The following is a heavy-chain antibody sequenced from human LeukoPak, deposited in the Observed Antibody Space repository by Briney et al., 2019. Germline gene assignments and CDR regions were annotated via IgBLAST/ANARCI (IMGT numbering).Heavy chain of an antibody. CDR1: GGSISSYY. CDR3: ARGDQWLVSYFDY. V-gene: IGHV4-59*01. CDR2: IYYSGST. J-gene: IGHJ4*02. D-gene: IGHD6-19*01. Sequence: SETLSLTCTVSGGSISSYYWSWIRQPPGKGLEWIGYIYYSGSTNYNPSLKSRVAISVDTSKNQFSLKLSSVTAADTDVYYCARGDQWLVSYFDYWGQGTLVTVSS.